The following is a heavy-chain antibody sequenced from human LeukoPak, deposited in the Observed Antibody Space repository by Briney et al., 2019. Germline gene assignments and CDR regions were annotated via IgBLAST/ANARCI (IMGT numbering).Heavy chain of an antibody. Sequence: GESLKISCKGSGYSFTSYWIGWVRQMPGKGLEWMGIIYPGDSDTRYSPSFQGQVTISADKSISTAYLQWSSLKASDTAMYYCARRIDYDFWSGSRGYNAFDIWGQGTMVTVSS. D-gene: IGHD3-3*01. CDR3: ARRIDYDFWSGSRGYNAFDI. V-gene: IGHV5-51*01. CDR2: IYPGDSDT. J-gene: IGHJ3*02. CDR1: GYSFTSYW.